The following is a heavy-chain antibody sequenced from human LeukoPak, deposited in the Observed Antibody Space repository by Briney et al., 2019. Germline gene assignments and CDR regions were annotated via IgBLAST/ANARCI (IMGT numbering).Heavy chain of an antibody. Sequence: ASLKVSCKASGYTFTSYDINWVRQATGQGLEWMGWMNPNSGNTGYAQKLQGRVTITRNTSISTAYMELSSLRSEDTAVYYCARGRGKGQLGVYWGQGTLVTISS. CDR2: MNPNSGNT. J-gene: IGHJ4*02. D-gene: IGHD3-10*01. V-gene: IGHV1-8*03. CDR3: ARGRGKGQLGVY. CDR1: GYTFTSYD.